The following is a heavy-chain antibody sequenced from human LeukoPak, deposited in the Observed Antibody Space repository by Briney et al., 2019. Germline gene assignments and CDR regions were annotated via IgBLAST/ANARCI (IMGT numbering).Heavy chain of an antibody. CDR1: GFTFSSYA. V-gene: IGHV3-30*04. CDR3: AKDSSSWNYYYYYGMDV. D-gene: IGHD6-13*01. CDR2: ISYDGSNK. Sequence: GRSLRLSCAASGFTFSSYAMHWVRQAPGKGLEWVAVISYDGSNKYYADSVKGRFTISRDNSKNTLYLQMNSLRAEDTAVYYCAKDSSSWNYYYYYGMDVWGQGTTVTVSS. J-gene: IGHJ6*02.